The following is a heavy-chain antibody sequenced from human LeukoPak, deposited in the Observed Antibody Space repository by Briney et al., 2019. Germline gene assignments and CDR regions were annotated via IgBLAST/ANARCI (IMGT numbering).Heavy chain of an antibody. CDR1: GFTFSSYG. Sequence: GGSLRLSCAASGFTFSSYGMHWVRQDPVKPPEWMAVLSFNARNKYPADSVKARFPISRDNSKNTLYLQMNSLRAEDTAVYYCAKDGDSSGLLFDYWGQGTLVTVSS. D-gene: IGHD3-22*01. CDR3: AKDGDSSGLLFDY. CDR2: LSFNARNK. J-gene: IGHJ4*02. V-gene: IGHV3-30*18.